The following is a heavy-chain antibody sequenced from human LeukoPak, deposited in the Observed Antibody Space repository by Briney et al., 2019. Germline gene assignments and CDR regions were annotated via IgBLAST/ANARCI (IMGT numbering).Heavy chain of an antibody. CDR2: INGYNGNT. D-gene: IGHD3-22*01. Sequence: GASVKVSCKVSGYTFISYGISWVRQAPGQGLEWMGWINGYNGNTNYVQKVQGRVTMTTDTFTSTAYMELRSLRSDDTAVYYCARDGSGYWDDYWGQGTLVTVSS. CDR3: ARDGSGYWDDY. CDR1: GYTFISYG. J-gene: IGHJ4*02. V-gene: IGHV1-18*01.